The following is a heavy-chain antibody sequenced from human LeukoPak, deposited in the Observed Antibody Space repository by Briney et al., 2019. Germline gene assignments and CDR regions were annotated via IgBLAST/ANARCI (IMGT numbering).Heavy chain of an antibody. V-gene: IGHV4-31*03. D-gene: IGHD6-13*01. J-gene: IGHJ4*02. CDR1: GGSISSGGYY. CDR2: IYYSGST. Sequence: SGTLSLTCTVSGGSISSGGYYWSWIRQHPGKGLEWIGYIYYSGSTYYNPSLKSRVTISVDTSKNQFSLKLSSVTAADTAVYYCARATAAAGRKQFDYWGQGTLVTVSS. CDR3: ARATAAAGRKQFDY.